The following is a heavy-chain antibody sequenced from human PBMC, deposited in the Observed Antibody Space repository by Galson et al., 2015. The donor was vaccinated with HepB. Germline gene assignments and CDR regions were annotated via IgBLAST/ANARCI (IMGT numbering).Heavy chain of an antibody. CDR2: INPSGGST. CDR1: GYTFTSYY. V-gene: IGHV1-46*01. J-gene: IGHJ4*02. CDR3: ARDEGFCSGGNCYSNDY. D-gene: IGHD2-15*01. Sequence: SVKVSCKASGYTFTSYYMHWVRQAPGQGLEWMGIINPSGGSTTYAQKFQGRVTMTRDTSTSTVYVELSSLRSEDTAVYYCARDEGFCSGGNCYSNDYWGQGTLVTVSS.